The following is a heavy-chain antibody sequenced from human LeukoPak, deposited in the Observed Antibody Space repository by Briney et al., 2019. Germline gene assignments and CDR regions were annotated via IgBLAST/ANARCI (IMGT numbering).Heavy chain of an antibody. CDR3: ARDPGWSGSGY. V-gene: IGHV3-30-3*01. Sequence: GGSLRLSCAASGFTFSSYAMHWVRQAPGKGLEWVAVISYDGSNKCYADSVKGRFTISRDNSKNTLYLQMNSLRAEDTAVYYCARDPGWSGSGYWGQGTLVTVSS. D-gene: IGHD3-3*01. CDR2: ISYDGSNK. CDR1: GFTFSSYA. J-gene: IGHJ4*02.